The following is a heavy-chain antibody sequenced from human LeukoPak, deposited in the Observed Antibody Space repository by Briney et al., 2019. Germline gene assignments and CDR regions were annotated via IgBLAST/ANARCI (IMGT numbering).Heavy chain of an antibody. CDR3: PRQSYASGWNPFDY. D-gene: IGHD6-19*01. CDR1: GFTFSNYA. V-gene: IGHV3-23*01. J-gene: IGHJ4*02. Sequence: GGSLRLPCAASGFTFSNYAMSWVRQAPGKGLEWVSTISCGGITTYYADSAKGRFTISRDNSKNTMFLQMNSLRADDTAVYYCPRQSYASGWNPFDYWGQGILVTVSS. CDR2: ISCGGITT.